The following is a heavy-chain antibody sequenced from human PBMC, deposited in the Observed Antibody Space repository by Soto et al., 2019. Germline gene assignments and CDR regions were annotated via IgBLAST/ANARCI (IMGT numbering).Heavy chain of an antibody. D-gene: IGHD1-7*01. CDR2: INSDGIRT. CDR1: GFTLSSYW. J-gene: IGHJ4*02. V-gene: IGHV3-74*01. CDR3: ARDLGNYDRYYFDY. Sequence: EVQLVESGGGLVQPGGSLRPSCAASGFTLSSYWMHWVRQVPGKGLMWVSRINSDGIRTNYADSVKGRFTISRDNAKNTLYLQMNSLRAEDTAVYYCARDLGNYDRYYFDYWGQGTLVTVSS.